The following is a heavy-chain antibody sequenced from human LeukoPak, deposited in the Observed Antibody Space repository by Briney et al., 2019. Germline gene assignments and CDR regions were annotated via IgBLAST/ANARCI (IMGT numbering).Heavy chain of an antibody. CDR2: STSSGTTL. CDR1: GFTFSSYE. J-gene: IGHJ4*02. V-gene: IGHV3-48*03. CDR3: ARSGNYFDY. Sequence: GGSLRLSCAASGFTFSSYEMNWVRQAPGKGLECVSYSTSSGTTLYYADSVKGRFTITRDNAKTSLYLQMSSRSAEDTAMYYCARSGNYFDYWGQGTLVTVSS.